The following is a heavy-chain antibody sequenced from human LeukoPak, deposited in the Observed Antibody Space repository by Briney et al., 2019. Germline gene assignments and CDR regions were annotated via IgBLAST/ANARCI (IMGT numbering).Heavy chain of an antibody. Sequence: NPGGSLRLSCAASGFTFSSYWMSWVRQAPGKGLEWVGRIKSKTDGGTTDYAAPVKGRFTISRDDSKNTLYLQMNSLKTEDTAVYYCTTEVPYGDNIDNWFDPWGQGTLVTVSS. CDR2: IKSKTDGGTT. J-gene: IGHJ5*02. V-gene: IGHV3-15*01. CDR1: GFTFSSYW. CDR3: TTEVPYGDNIDNWFDP. D-gene: IGHD4-17*01.